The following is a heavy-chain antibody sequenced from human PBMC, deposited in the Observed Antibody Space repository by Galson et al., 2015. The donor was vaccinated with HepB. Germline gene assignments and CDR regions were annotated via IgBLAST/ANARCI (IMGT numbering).Heavy chain of an antibody. CDR3: AGYSSAWASFDF. Sequence: LSLTCAVYGGFFRGNYWSWIRQPPRKGLEWIGEINHSGSTNYKSSLKSRVAISLDTSKKQFSLKLSSVTAADTAVYYCAGYSSAWASFDFWGQGTLVTVSS. CDR2: INHSGST. CDR1: GGFFRGNY. J-gene: IGHJ4*02. V-gene: IGHV4-34*01. D-gene: IGHD6-19*01.